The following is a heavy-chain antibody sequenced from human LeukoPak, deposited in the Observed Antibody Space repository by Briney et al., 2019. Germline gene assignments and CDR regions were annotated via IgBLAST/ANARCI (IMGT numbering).Heavy chain of an antibody. CDR2: IRYDGSNK. J-gene: IGHJ4*02. D-gene: IGHD5-24*01. CDR1: GFTFSSYG. Sequence: GSLRLSCAASGFTFSSYGMHWVRQAPGKGLEWVAFIRYDGSNKYYADSVKGRFTISRDNSKNTLYLQMNSLRAEDTAVYYCAKDNRARYNSNFDYWGQGTLVTVSS. V-gene: IGHV3-30*02. CDR3: AKDNRARYNSNFDY.